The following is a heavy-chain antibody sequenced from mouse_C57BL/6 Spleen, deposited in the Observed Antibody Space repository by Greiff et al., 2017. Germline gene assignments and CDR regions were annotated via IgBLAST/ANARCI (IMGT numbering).Heavy chain of an antibody. CDR1: GFTFSSYA. J-gene: IGHJ4*01. CDR2: ISSGGDYI. Sequence: EVKLMESGEGLVKPGGSLKLSCAASGFTFSSYAMSWVRQTPEKRLEWVAYISSGGDYIYYADTVKGRFTISRDNARNTLYLQMSSLKSEDTAMYYCTRDWYYGSSYGYYAMDYWGQGTSVTVSS. CDR3: TRDWYYGSSYGYYAMDY. D-gene: IGHD1-1*01. V-gene: IGHV5-9-1*02.